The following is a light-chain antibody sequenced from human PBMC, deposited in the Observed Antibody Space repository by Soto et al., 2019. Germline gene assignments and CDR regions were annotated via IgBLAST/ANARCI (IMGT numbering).Light chain of an antibody. CDR1: QSVSSN. CDR3: QQYNNWPPWT. CDR2: DAS. V-gene: IGKV3-15*01. J-gene: IGKJ1*01. Sequence: EIVMTQSPATLSVSPGERVTLSCRASQSVSSNLVWYHQKPGQAPRLLIYDASNRATGIPARFSGSGSGPEFTLTISSLQSEDFAVYYCQQYNNWPPWTFGQGTKVDIK.